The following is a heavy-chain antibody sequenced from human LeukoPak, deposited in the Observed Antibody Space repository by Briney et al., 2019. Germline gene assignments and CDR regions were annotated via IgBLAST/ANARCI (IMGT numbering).Heavy chain of an antibody. CDR2: IGSDNKP. V-gene: IGHV3-23*05. CDR1: GFTFGAYG. Sequence: GGSLSPAREADGFTFGAYGTTWVRQAPGKGLEWVSSIGSDNKPHYSESVKGRFAISRDNSKSMLFLQLNSLRADDTALYYCARTQHCYLAMAYWGQGTTVTVSS. D-gene: IGHD2-21*02. CDR3: ARTQHCYLAMAY. J-gene: IGHJ6*02.